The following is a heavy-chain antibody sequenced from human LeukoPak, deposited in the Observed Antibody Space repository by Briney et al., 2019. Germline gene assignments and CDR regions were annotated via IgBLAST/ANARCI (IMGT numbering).Heavy chain of an antibody. CDR2: IRKKPNSYTT. V-gene: IGHV3-72*01. J-gene: IGHJ3*01. D-gene: IGHD1-20*01. Sequence: GGSLRLSCAASGFAFSDHFMDWVRQAPGKGLEWVGRIRKKPNSYTTEYAASVKGRFTISRDDSKNSLYLQMNSLEAEDTGVYYCARVSAITGATDALDFWGQGAMVTVSS. CDR3: ARVSAITGATDALDF. CDR1: GFAFSDHF.